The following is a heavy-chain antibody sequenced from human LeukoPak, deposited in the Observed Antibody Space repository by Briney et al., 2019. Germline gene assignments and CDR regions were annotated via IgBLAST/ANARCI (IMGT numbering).Heavy chain of an antibody. CDR3: ARAPREGFSGSYHDY. CDR2: ISSNGDNT. V-gene: IGHV3-64*01. CDR1: GFTFSSYS. Sequence: GGSLRLSRAASGFTFSSYSMHWVRQAPGKGLEYVSAISSNGDNTYYANSVKGRFTISRDNSKNTLYLQMASLRGEDTAVYYCARAPREGFSGSYHDYWGQGTLVTVSS. J-gene: IGHJ4*02. D-gene: IGHD1-26*01.